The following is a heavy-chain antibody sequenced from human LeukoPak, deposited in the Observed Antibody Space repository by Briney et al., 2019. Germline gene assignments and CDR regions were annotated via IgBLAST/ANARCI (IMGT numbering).Heavy chain of an antibody. CDR1: GFTFSSYG. J-gene: IGHJ3*02. CDR2: ISYDGSNK. V-gene: IGHV3-30*03. D-gene: IGHD2-2*01. Sequence: PGGSLRLSCAASGFTFSSYGMHWVRQAPGKGLEWVAVISYDGSNKYYADSVKGRFTISRDNSKNTLHLQMNSLRAEDTAVYYCARPPPAAMEVGDAFDIWGQGTMVTVSS. CDR3: ARPPPAAMEVGDAFDI.